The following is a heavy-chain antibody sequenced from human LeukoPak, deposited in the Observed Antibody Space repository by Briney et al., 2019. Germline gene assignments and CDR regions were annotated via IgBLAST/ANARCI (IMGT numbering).Heavy chain of an antibody. CDR1: GYSFTSYW. D-gene: IGHD6-6*01. Sequence: LGESLKFSCKGSGYSFTSYWIGWVRQMPGKGLEWMGIIYPGDSDTRYSPSFQGQVTISADKSISTAYLQWSSLKASDTAMYYCARRKSSSSWGGGFDYWGQRTLVTVSS. CDR2: IYPGDSDT. J-gene: IGHJ4*02. CDR3: ARRKSSSSWGGGFDY. V-gene: IGHV5-51*01.